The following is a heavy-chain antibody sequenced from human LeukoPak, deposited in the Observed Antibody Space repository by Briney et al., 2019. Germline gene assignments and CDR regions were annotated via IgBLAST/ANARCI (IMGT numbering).Heavy chain of an antibody. CDR2: INTDTGNP. CDR1: GYTFTSYA. V-gene: IGHV7-4-1*02. CDR3: ARPHSYGHSDDAFDI. Sequence: GASVKVSCKASGYTFTSYAMNWVRQAPGQGLEWMGWINTDTGNPTYAQGFTGRFVFSLDTSVSTAYLQISSLKAEDTAVYYCARPHSYGHSDDAFDIWGQGTMVTVSS. D-gene: IGHD5-18*01. J-gene: IGHJ3*02.